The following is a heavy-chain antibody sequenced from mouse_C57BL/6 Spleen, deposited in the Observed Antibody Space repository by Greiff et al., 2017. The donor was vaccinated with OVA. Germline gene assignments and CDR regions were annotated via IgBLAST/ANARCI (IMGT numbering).Heavy chain of an antibody. V-gene: IGHV1-52*01. J-gene: IGHJ4*01. CDR1: GYTFTSYW. Sequence: VQLQQPGAELVRPGSSVKLSCKASGYTFTSYWMHWVTQRPIQGLEWIGNIDPSDSETHYNQKFKDKATLTVDKSSSTVYMQLSSLTSEDSAVYYCAREDGYYSMDYWGQGTSVTVSS. D-gene: IGHD2-3*01. CDR2: IDPSDSET. CDR3: AREDGYYSMDY.